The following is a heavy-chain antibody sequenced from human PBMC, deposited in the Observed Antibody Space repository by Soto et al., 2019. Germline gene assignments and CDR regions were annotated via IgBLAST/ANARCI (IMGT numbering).Heavy chain of an antibody. Sequence: SGPTLVNPTQTLTLTCTFSGFSLSTSGLGVGWIRQPPGKALEWLALIYWDDDKRYSPSLKSRLTITKDTSKNQVVLTMTNMDPVDTATYYCAHFKLERSGGSCYFFDYWGQGTLVTVSS. V-gene: IGHV2-5*02. CDR2: IYWDDDK. J-gene: IGHJ4*02. D-gene: IGHD2-15*01. CDR1: GFSLSTSGLG. CDR3: AHFKLERSGGSCYFFDY.